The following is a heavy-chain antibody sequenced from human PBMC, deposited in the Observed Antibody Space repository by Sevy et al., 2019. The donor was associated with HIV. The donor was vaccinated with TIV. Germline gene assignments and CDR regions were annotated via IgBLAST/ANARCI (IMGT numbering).Heavy chain of an antibody. CDR2: INPSGGGT. V-gene: IGHV1-46*01. CDR1: TYSSTIYY. Sequence: ASVKVSCKTSTYSSTIYYMQWVRQAPGQGLEWMGLINPSGGGTSYTQKFQDRVTMTWDTSTVTVYMDLSSLRSEDTAVYYCAVSQFCGGDCYYFDQWGQGTLVTVSS. D-gene: IGHD2-21*02. J-gene: IGHJ4*02. CDR3: AVSQFCGGDCYYFDQ.